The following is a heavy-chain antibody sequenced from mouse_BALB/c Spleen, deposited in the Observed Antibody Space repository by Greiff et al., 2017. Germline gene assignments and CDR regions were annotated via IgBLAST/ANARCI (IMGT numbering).Heavy chain of an antibody. Sequence: VQRVESGPSLVQPSQSLSITCTVSGFSLTSYGVHWVRQSPGKGLEWLGVIWRGGSTDYNAAFMSRLSITKDNSKSQVFFKMNSLQADDTAIYYCAKMDYGFAYWGQGTLVTVSA. CDR1: GFSLTSYG. D-gene: IGHD1-1*01. J-gene: IGHJ3*01. CDR3: AKMDYGFAY. CDR2: IWRGGST. V-gene: IGHV2-5-1*01.